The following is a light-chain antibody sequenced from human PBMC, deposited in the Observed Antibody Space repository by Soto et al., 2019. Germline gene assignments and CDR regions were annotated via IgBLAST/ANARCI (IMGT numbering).Light chain of an antibody. CDR1: QSVLYSSNNKNY. J-gene: IGKJ1*01. CDR2: LAS. Sequence: DIVLTQSPDSLAVSLGERATINCKSSQSVLYSSNNKNYLAWYQQKSGQPPKLLIYLASTRESGVPDRFSGSGSGTDFTLTISSLQAEDVAVYYCHQYHTALPWTFGQGTKVEIK. CDR3: HQYHTALPWT. V-gene: IGKV4-1*01.